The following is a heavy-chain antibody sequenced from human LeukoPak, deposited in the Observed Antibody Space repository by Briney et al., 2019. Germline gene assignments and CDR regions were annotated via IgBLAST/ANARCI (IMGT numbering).Heavy chain of an antibody. CDR2: ISSSSRYI. V-gene: IGHV3-21*01. Sequence: GGSLRLSCAASGFTFTTYWMGWVRQAPGKGLEWVSSISSSSRYIYYADSLKGRFTISRDNAKNSLYLQMNSLRAEDTAVYYCARETFCTNTTCPIGDHFDYWGQGTLVTVSS. CDR1: GFTFTTYW. D-gene: IGHD2-2*01. CDR3: ARETFCTNTTCPIGDHFDY. J-gene: IGHJ4*02.